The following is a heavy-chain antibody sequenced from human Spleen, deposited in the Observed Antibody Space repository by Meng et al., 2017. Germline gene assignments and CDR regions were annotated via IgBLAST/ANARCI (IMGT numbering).Heavy chain of an antibody. V-gene: IGHV4-39*07. J-gene: IGHJ3*02. D-gene: IGHD1-26*01. CDR1: GGSISTDSYY. CDR3: ATGEGIVTPEGNDGFDI. Sequence: SETLSLTCTVSGGSISTDSYYWGWIRQAPGKGLEWIGNIYYSGITYYNPSLKSRVTISVDTSKNQISLKLSSMTAADTAVYYCATGEGIVTPEGNDGFDIWGQGTMVTVSS. CDR2: IYYSGIT.